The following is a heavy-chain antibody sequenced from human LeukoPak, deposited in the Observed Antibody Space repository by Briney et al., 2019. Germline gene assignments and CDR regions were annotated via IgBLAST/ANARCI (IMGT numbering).Heavy chain of an antibody. CDR3: ARRGIAVAGDFDY. D-gene: IGHD6-19*01. CDR1: GYSISSGYY. CDR2: IYHSGST. Sequence: SETLSLTCAVSGYSISSGYYWGWIRQPPGKGLEWIGSIYHSGSTYYNPSLKSRVTISVDTPKNQFSPKLSSVTAADTAVYYCARRGIAVAGDFDYWGQGTLVTVSS. V-gene: IGHV4-38-2*01. J-gene: IGHJ4*02.